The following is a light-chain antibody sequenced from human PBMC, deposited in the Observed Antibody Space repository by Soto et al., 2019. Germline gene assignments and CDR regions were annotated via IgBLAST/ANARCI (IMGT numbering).Light chain of an antibody. V-gene: IGKV3-15*01. J-gene: IGKJ1*01. CDR3: QQYNIWPET. CDR2: DAS. Sequence: EIVMTPSPATLSVSPGERATLSCRASQSVGSKLAWYQQRPGQSPRLLISDASTRATGTPARFTGSGSGTDFTLTISSLQSEDFALYSCQQYNIWPETFGQGTKVEI. CDR1: QSVGSK.